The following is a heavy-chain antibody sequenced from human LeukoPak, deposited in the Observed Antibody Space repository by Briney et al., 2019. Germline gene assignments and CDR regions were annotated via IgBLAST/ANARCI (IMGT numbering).Heavy chain of an antibody. CDR1: GGTFSSYA. CDR2: IIPIFGTA. D-gene: IGHD3-22*01. Sequence: ASVKVSRKASGGTFSSYAISWVRQAPGQGLEWMGGIIPIFGTANYAQKFQGRVTITTDESTSTAYMELSSLRSEDTAVYYCARASSSGYYPFDYWGQGTLVTVSS. CDR3: ARASSSGYYPFDY. J-gene: IGHJ4*02. V-gene: IGHV1-69*05.